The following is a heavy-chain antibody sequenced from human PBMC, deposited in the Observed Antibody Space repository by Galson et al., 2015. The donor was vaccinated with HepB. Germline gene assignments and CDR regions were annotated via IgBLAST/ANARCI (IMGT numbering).Heavy chain of an antibody. D-gene: IGHD6-13*01. CDR2: IKSKTDGGTT. V-gene: IGHV3-15*07. CDR3: TAGQLIAAADNDIEGFDY. Sequence: SLRLSCAASGFTFSNAWMNWVRQAPGKGLEWVGRIKSKTDGGTTDYAAPVKGRFTISRDDSKNTLYLQMNSLKTEDTAVYYCTAGQLIAAADNDIEGFDYWGQGTLVTVSS. J-gene: IGHJ4*02. CDR1: GFTFSNAW.